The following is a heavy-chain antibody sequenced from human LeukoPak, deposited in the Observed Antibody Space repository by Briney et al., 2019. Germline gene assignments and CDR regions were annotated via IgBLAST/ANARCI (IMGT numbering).Heavy chain of an antibody. CDR1: GFTVSSNY. V-gene: IGHV3-53*01. Sequence: GGSLRLSCAASGFTVSSNYMSWVRQAPGKGLEWVSVIYSGGSTYYADSVKGRFTISRDNSKNTLYLQMNSLRAEDTAVYYCARLICGGGDCGGVGAFDIWGQGIMVTVSS. J-gene: IGHJ3*02. D-gene: IGHD2-21*02. CDR2: IYSGGST. CDR3: ARLICGGGDCGGVGAFDI.